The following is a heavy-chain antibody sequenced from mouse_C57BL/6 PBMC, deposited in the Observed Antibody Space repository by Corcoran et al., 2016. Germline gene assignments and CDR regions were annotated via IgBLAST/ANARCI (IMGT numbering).Heavy chain of an antibody. CDR1: GYTFTDYN. J-gene: IGHJ3*01. Sequence: EVQLQQSGPVLVKPGASVKIPCKASGYTFTDYNMDWVKQSHGKSLEWIGDINPNNGGTIYNQKFKGKATLTVDKSSSTAYMELRSLTSEDTAVYYCARRGGLRFAYWGQGTLVTVSA. D-gene: IGHD2-4*01. CDR2: INPNNGGT. CDR3: ARRGGLRFAY. V-gene: IGHV1-18*01.